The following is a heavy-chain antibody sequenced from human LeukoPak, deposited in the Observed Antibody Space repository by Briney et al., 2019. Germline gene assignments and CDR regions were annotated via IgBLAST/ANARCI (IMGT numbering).Heavy chain of an antibody. D-gene: IGHD1-1*01. CDR3: ARGATDTPGWFDP. J-gene: IGHJ5*02. CDR2: ISRASESI. CDR1: GFNFNTYS. V-gene: IGHV3-21*01. Sequence: AGGSLRLSCEASGFNFNTYSMAWVRQAPGKGLEWVSIISRASESIFYADSVKGRFTISRDNAKNSLYLQMNGLRAEDTAAYYFARGATDTPGWFDPWGQGTLVTVSS.